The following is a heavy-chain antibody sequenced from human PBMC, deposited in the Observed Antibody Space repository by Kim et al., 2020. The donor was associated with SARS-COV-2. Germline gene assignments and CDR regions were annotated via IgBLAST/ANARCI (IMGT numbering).Heavy chain of an antibody. CDR3: ARRVGYSSSSVGWFDP. J-gene: IGHJ5*02. CDR1: GGTFSSYA. V-gene: IGHV1-69*13. CDR2: IIPIFGTA. D-gene: IGHD6-6*01. Sequence: SVKVSCKASGGTFSSYAISWVRQAPGQGLEWMGGIIPIFGTANYAQKFQGRVTITADESTSTAYMELSSLRSEDTAVYYCARRVGYSSSSVGWFDPWGQGTLVTVSS.